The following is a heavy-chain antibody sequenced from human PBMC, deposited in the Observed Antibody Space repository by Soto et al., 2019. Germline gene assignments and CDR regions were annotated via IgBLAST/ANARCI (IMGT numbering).Heavy chain of an antibody. Sequence: QVQTVQSGAEAKNPGSSVKVSCKASRGTFSSYTISWVRQAPGHGLEWFGRIIPIPGIANYAHKFQGRVTITADKSTSTAYRVMGSVSCEDTAVYYCGRARYCSGGSCYSGGPEFDYRGQGALVTVS. V-gene: IGHV1-69*02. CDR3: GRARYCSGGSCYSGGPEFDY. CDR1: RGTFSSYT. D-gene: IGHD2-15*01. J-gene: IGHJ4*02. CDR2: IIPIPGIA.